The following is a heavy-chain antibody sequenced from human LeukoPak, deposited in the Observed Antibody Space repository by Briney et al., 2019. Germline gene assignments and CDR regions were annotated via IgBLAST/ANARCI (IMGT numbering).Heavy chain of an antibody. CDR1: GGSLSSYY. CDR2: IYYSGST. CDR3: ARGADYGDYYFDY. J-gene: IGHJ4*02. V-gene: IGHV4-59*01. D-gene: IGHD4-17*01. Sequence: SETLSLTCTVSGGSLSSYYWSWIRQPPGKGLEWIGYIYYSGSTNYNPSLKSRVTISVDTSKNQFSLKLSPVTAADTAVYYCARGADYGDYYFDYWGQGTLVTVPS.